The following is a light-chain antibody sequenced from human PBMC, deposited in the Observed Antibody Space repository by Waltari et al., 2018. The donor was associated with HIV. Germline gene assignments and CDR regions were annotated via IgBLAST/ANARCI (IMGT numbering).Light chain of an antibody. V-gene: IGLV7-46*01. CDR2: DPP. CDR1: TGPVTNGHY. J-gene: IGLJ3*02. CDR3: VLSYSGARV. Sequence: QAVVTPAPSITVSPGGTVTLTCESSTGPVTNGHYPSLLPQRPGQAPMTLLFDPPTKHSGPPARFAGSLPGGKAALTLSGAQPGDEAEYSFVLSYSGARVFGGGTRVTVL.